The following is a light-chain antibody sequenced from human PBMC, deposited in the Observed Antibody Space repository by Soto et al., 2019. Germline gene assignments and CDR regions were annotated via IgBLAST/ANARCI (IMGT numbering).Light chain of an antibody. CDR2: GAS. J-gene: IGKJ1*01. CDR3: LQDYNYPRT. V-gene: IGKV1-6*02. CDR1: QAIRND. Sequence: IPMTQSPSSLSASVGDRVTITCRASQAIRNDLGWYQQKAGKAPKVLINGASNLQSGVPSRFSGSGSGTEFTLTISSLQPEDFATYFCLQDYNYPRTFGQGTKVDIK.